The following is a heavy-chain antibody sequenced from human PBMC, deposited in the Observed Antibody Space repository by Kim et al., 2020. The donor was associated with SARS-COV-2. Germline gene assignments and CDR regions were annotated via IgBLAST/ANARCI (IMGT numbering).Heavy chain of an antibody. J-gene: IGHJ3*02. CDR1: GFTFGDFA. V-gene: IGHV3-9*01. Sequence: GGSLRLSCAASGFTFGDFAMHWVRQVPGKRLEWVSGLSWNSGVIGYADSVKGRFTISRHNAENSLYLQMNSLRAEDTAFYYCAKDLVSSSFRAFHIWGQGTMVTVSS. CDR3: AKDLVSSSFRAFHI. D-gene: IGHD6-6*01. CDR2: LSWNSGVI.